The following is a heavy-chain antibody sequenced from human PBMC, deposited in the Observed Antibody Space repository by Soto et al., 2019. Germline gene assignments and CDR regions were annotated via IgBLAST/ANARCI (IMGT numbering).Heavy chain of an antibody. V-gene: IGHV3-48*01. J-gene: IGHJ3*02. D-gene: IGHD4-17*01. Sequence: PGGSLRLSCAASGFTFSSYSMNWVRQAPGKGLEWVSYISSSSSTIYYADSVKGRFTISRDNAKNSLYLQMNSLRAEDTAVYYCARDYGDFHDAFDIWGQGTMVTVSS. CDR2: ISSSSSTI. CDR1: GFTFSSYS. CDR3: ARDYGDFHDAFDI.